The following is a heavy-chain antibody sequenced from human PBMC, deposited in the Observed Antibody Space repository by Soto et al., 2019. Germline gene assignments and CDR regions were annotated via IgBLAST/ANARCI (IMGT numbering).Heavy chain of an antibody. J-gene: IGHJ1*01. CDR3: ARWRYRDY. CDR2: ISGSDGKT. CDR1: GFSFGSYA. Sequence: DVQLWESGGGLVQPGGSLRLSCAASGFSFGSYALSWVRQAPGKGLGWVSTISGSDGKTFYADSVKGRFSISRDTSQRTLYLQMNSLRADDTAMYYCARWRYRDYWGQGTRVAVSS. V-gene: IGHV3-23*01. D-gene: IGHD1-1*01.